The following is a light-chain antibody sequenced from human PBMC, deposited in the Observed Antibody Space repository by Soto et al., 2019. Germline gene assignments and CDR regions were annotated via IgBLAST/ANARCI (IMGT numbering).Light chain of an antibody. CDR2: GAS. J-gene: IGKJ4*01. CDR3: QQYGSPLLT. Sequence: EIVLTQSPGTLSLSPGERATLSCRASQSVSSSYLAWYQQKPRQAPRLLIYGASSRTTGIPDRFSGSGSAKDFTLTISRLEDEDLAVYYCQQYGSPLLTFGGGTKVEIK. V-gene: IGKV3-20*01. CDR1: QSVSSSY.